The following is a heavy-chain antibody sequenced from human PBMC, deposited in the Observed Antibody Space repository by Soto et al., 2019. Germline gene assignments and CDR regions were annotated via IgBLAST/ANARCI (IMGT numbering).Heavy chain of an antibody. CDR3: ARDDDYEANAIDL. J-gene: IGHJ5*02. V-gene: IGHV3-33*01. Sequence: GGSLRLSCVASGFTFSRYGMHWVRQAPGKGLEWVAVIWNDGSKQVYDDSVKGRFTISRDNSKNTLYLEMDSLRDEDTSAYYCARDDDYEANAIDLWGQGTLVTVSS. CDR2: IWNDGSKQ. D-gene: IGHD4-17*01. CDR1: GFTFSRYG.